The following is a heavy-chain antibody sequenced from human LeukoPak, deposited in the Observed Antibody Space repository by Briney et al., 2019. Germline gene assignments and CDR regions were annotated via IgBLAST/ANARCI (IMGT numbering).Heavy chain of an antibody. J-gene: IGHJ5*02. CDR3: ARVRDRWFDP. CDR2: IYYSGST. CDR1: GGSISSYY. Sequence: SSETLSLTCTVSGGSISSYYWSWIRQPSGKGLEWIGYIYYSGSTNYNPSLKSRVTISVDTSKNQFSLKLSSVTAADTAVYYCARVRDRWFDPWGQGTLVTVSS. D-gene: IGHD3-22*01. V-gene: IGHV4-59*01.